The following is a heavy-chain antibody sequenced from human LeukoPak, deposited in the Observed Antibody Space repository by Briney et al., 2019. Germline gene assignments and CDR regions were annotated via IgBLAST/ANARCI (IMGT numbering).Heavy chain of an antibody. D-gene: IGHD2-2*01. V-gene: IGHV4-38-2*01. J-gene: IGHJ5*02. CDR1: GYSISSGYY. Sequence: KPSETLSVTCAVSGYSISSGYYWGWIRQPPGKGLEWIGSIYHSGSTYYNPSLKSRVTISVHTSKNQFSLKLSSVTAADTAVYYCARGEVVVVPAAIRFDPWGQGTLVTVSS. CDR3: ARGEVVVVPAAIRFDP. CDR2: IYHSGST.